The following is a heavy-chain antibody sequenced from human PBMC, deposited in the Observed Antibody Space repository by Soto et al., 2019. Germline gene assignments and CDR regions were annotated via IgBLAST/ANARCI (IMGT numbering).Heavy chain of an antibody. V-gene: IGHV3-30*18. CDR1: GFMFNAYG. CDR3: VKAGTMSGTGTTPRSFDI. J-gene: IGHJ3*02. CDR2: ISFDGSNQ. Sequence: QVQLVESGGGVVQPGRSLRLSCAASGFMFNAYGMHWVRQAPGNGLEWVAVISFDGSNQYYADSVKGRFTNSRDNSKNTLYLQMHNLRPEDTAVYFCVKAGTMSGTGTTPRSFDIWGRGTMVTVSS. D-gene: IGHD1-1*01.